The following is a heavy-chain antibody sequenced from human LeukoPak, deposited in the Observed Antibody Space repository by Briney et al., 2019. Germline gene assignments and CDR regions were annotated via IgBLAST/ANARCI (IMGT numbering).Heavy chain of an antibody. CDR2: ISGSGGST. D-gene: IGHD6-19*01. CDR3: AKAGAGSSGWYGDAFDI. V-gene: IGHV3-23*01. J-gene: IGHJ3*02. CDR1: GFTFSSYA. Sequence: GGSLRLSCAASGFTFSSYAMSWVRQAPVKGLEWVSAISGSGGSTYYADSVKGRFTISRDNSKNTLYLQMNSLRAEDTAVYYCAKAGAGSSGWYGDAFDIWGQGTMVTVSS.